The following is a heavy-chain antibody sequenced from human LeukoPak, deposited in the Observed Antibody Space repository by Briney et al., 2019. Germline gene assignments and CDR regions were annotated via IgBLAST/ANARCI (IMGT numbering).Heavy chain of an antibody. CDR2: IYTSGST. CDR1: GRSISSGSYY. V-gene: IGHV4-61*02. D-gene: IGHD5-18*01. J-gene: IGHJ3*02. Sequence: PSETLSLTCTVSGRSISSGSYYWSWIRQPAGKGLEWIGRIYTSGSTNYNPSLKSRVTISVDTSKNQFSLKLSSVTAADTAVYYCARTPRRGYSYENAFDIWGQGTMVTVSS. CDR3: ARTPRRGYSYENAFDI.